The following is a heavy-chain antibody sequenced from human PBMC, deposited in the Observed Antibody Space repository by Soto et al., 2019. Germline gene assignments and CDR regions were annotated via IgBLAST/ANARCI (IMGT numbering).Heavy chain of an antibody. Sequence: PSETLSLTCTVSGGSISSGGYYWSWIRQHPGKGLEWIGEINHSGSTNYNPSLKSRVTISVDTSKNQFSLKLSSVTAADTAVYYCARGMEAQVAPTRHYYYYGMDVWGQGTKVTVSS. CDR1: GGSISSGGYY. CDR2: INHSGST. CDR3: ARGMEAQVAPTRHYYYYGMDV. J-gene: IGHJ6*02. D-gene: IGHD5-12*01. V-gene: IGHV4-31*03.